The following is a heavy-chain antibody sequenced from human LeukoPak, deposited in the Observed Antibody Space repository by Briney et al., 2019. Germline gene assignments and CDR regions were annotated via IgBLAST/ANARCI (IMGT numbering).Heavy chain of an antibody. Sequence: GESLKISCKGSGYSFTSYWIVWVRQMPGKGLEWMGIIYPGDSDTRYSPSFQGQVTISADKSISTAYLQWSSLKASDTAMYYCARHESTTVAHFDSWGQGTLVTVSS. J-gene: IGHJ4*02. D-gene: IGHD4-23*01. V-gene: IGHV5-51*01. CDR1: GYSFTSYW. CDR2: IYPGDSDT. CDR3: ARHESTTVAHFDS.